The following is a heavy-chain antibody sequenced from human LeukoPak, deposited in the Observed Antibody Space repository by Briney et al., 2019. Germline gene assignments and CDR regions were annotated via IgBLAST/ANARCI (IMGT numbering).Heavy chain of an antibody. V-gene: IGHV3-20*04. J-gene: IGHJ6*03. CDR2: INWNGGST. CDR1: GFTFDDYG. D-gene: IGHD5-24*01. CDR3: ARDRPVEEDGYFYYYYYLDV. Sequence: GGCLRLSCAASGFTFDDYGMSWVRQAPGKGLEWVSGINWNGGSTGYADSVKGRFTISRDNAKNSLYLQMNSLRAEDTAVYYCARDRPVEEDGYFYYYYYLDVWGKGTTVTVSS.